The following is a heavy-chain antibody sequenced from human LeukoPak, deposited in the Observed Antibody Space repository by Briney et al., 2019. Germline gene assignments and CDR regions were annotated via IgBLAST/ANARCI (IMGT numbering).Heavy chain of an antibody. CDR2: ISAYNGNT. D-gene: IGHD3-22*01. CDR1: GYTFTSYG. CDR3: ARHPYALWDSSGYAFDY. V-gene: IGHV1-18*01. J-gene: IGHJ4*02. Sequence: ASVKVSCKASGYTFTSYGISWVRQAPGQGLEWMGWISAYNGNTNYAQKLQGRVTMTRDTSISTAYMELSRLRSDDTAVYYCARHPYALWDSSGYAFDYWGQGTLVTVSS.